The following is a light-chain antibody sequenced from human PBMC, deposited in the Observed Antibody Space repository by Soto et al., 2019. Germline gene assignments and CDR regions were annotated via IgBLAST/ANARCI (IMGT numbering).Light chain of an antibody. CDR2: DAS. CDR1: QDISNF. V-gene: IGKV1-33*01. Sequence: DIQMTQSPSSLSASLGDRVTITCQASQDISNFLNWYQQKPGKAPKLLIYDASNLETGVPSRFGGSGSGTDFTFTISSLQPEDIATYYCQQYDTLGVTFGPGTTVDIK. J-gene: IGKJ3*01. CDR3: QQYDTLGVT.